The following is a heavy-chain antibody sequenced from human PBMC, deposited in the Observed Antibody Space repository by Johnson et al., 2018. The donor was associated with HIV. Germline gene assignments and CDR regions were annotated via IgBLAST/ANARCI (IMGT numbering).Heavy chain of an antibody. D-gene: IGHD1-26*01. CDR1: GFTFSTSG. V-gene: IGHV3-30*03. CDR3: ARDWVGANAFDI. CDR2: ISYDGRNK. Sequence: QVQLVESGGGLVQPGRSLRLSCAASGFTFSTSGMHWVRQAPGKGMEWVAVISYDGRNKYYADSVKGRFTISRDNAKNSLYLHMNSLRAEDTAVYYCARDWVGANAFDIWGQGTMVTVSS. J-gene: IGHJ3*02.